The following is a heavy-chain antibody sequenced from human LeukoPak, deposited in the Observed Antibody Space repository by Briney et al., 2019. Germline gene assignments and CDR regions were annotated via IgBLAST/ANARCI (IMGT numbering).Heavy chain of an antibody. J-gene: IGHJ6*02. Sequence: SETLSLTCTVSGGSVSSSSYYWGWIRQPPGKGLEWIGSIYYSGSTYYNPSLKSRVTLSVDTSKNQFSLKLSSVTAADTAVYYCARHETDYDFWSGYYRAYYYYGMDVWGQGTTVTVSS. D-gene: IGHD3-3*01. CDR3: ARHETDYDFWSGYYRAYYYYGMDV. CDR2: IYYSGST. V-gene: IGHV4-39*01. CDR1: GGSVSSSSYY.